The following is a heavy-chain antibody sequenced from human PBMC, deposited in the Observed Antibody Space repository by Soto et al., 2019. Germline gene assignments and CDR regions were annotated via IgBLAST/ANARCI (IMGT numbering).Heavy chain of an antibody. CDR2: ITGTGGDT. CDR1: GFPLSTYG. J-gene: IGHJ6*02. Sequence: EVQLLESGGGLVQPGGSLRLSCAASGFPLSTYGMSRVRQAPGKGLEWGSSITGTGGDTYYADSVKGRFTSARDKAHNMLSLQMSSLRVEDTAVYYSARMRGYLYGLDVWGQGTTITVSS. V-gene: IGHV3-23*01. CDR3: ARMRGYLYGLDV.